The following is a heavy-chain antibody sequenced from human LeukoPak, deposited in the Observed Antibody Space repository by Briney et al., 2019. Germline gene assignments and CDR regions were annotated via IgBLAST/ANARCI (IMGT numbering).Heavy chain of an antibody. J-gene: IGHJ1*01. CDR3: VRGSVTYSGGYFQH. CDR2: ITYDGSKK. D-gene: IGHD2-15*01. V-gene: IGHV3-30-3*01. CDR1: GFTFSSFV. Sequence: GGSMRLSCPASGFTFSSFVMHWVRQAHGKGLEWEELITYDGSKKYYADSVRGRFTNTSDNSMNALDLQMNALRAEDTAVYYCVRGSVTYSGGYFQHWGQGTLVTVCS.